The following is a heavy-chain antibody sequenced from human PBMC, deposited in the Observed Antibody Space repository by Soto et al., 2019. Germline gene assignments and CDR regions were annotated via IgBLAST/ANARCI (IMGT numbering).Heavy chain of an antibody. CDR3: AKGMAIAAAGSEYYYYGMDV. J-gene: IGHJ6*02. CDR2: FNHSGST. Sequence: PSETLSLTCAVYGGSFSGYCWSWIRQPPGKGLEWIGEFNHSGSTNYNPSLKSRVTISVDTSKNQFSLKLSSVTAADTAVYYCAKGMAIAAAGSEYYYYGMDVWGQGTTVTVSS. V-gene: IGHV4-34*01. CDR1: GGSFSGYC. D-gene: IGHD6-13*01.